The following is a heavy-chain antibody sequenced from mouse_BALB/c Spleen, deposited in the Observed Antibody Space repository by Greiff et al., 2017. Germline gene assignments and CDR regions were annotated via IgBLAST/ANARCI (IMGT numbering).Heavy chain of an antibody. V-gene: IGHV1-26*01. CDR3: AKGEYDLAD. J-gene: IGHJ3*01. CDR2: INPCNGAT. Sequence: EVQLQQSGPVLVKPGASVKISCKASGYSFTGYYMHWVKQSHVKSLEWIGRINPCNGATSYNQNFKDKASLTVDKSSSTAYMELHSLTAEDSAVYYCAKGEYDLADWGEGTLVTVSA. CDR1: GYSFTGYY. D-gene: IGHD2-14*01.